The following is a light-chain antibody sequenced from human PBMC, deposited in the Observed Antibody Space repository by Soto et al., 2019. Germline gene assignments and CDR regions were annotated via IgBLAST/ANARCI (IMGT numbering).Light chain of an antibody. CDR3: RSHTSSNTRV. V-gene: IGLV2-14*03. Sequence: QSVLTQPASVSGSPGQWITISCTGTSSDVGAYDYVSWYQQHPDKAPKLIIYEVRNRPSGISGRFSGPKSVNTATLTISGLQAEDEADYYCRSHTSSNTRVFGTGTKVTVL. J-gene: IGLJ1*01. CDR1: SSDVGAYDY. CDR2: EVR.